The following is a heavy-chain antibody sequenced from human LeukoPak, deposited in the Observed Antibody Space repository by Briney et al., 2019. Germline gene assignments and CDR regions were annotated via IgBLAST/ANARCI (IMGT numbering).Heavy chain of an antibody. CDR2: IYYSGTT. D-gene: IGHD2-2*01. Sequence: SETLSLTGTGSGGSIRSSTHNWDWLRQPPGKGLEWIGNIYYSGTTYYNLSLQSRVTISVDTSKNQFSLNLNSVTAADTAVYYCARSTRSPGDFDYWGQGILVIVSS. CDR1: GGSIRSSTHN. V-gene: IGHV4-39*01. CDR3: ARSTRSPGDFDY. J-gene: IGHJ4*02.